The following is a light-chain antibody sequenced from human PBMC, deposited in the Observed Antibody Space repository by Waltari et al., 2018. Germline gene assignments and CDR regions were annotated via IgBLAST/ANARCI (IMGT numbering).Light chain of an antibody. Sequence: DIQMTQSPSSLSASVGDRVIITCQASQDIRNYLNWYQQKLGKAPKLLIHDASNLETGVPSRFSGSGSGTHFTFTISNLQPEDIATYYCQQYDNSLWTFGQGTKVEIK. CDR2: DAS. V-gene: IGKV1-33*01. CDR1: QDIRNY. CDR3: QQYDNSLWT. J-gene: IGKJ1*01.